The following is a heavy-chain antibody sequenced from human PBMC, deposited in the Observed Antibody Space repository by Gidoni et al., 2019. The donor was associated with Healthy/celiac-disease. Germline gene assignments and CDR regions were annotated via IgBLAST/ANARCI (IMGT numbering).Heavy chain of an antibody. CDR2: IWYDGSNK. J-gene: IGHJ5*02. CDR3: ARAGGYCSGGSCYSEWFDP. Sequence: QVQLVESGGGVVQPGRSLRLSCAASGFPFSSYGMHWVRQAPGKGLEWVAVIWYDGSNKYYADSVKGRFTISRDNSKNTLYLQMNSLRAEDTAVYYCARAGGYCSGGSCYSEWFDPWGQGTLVTVSS. D-gene: IGHD2-15*01. V-gene: IGHV3-33*01. CDR1: GFPFSSYG.